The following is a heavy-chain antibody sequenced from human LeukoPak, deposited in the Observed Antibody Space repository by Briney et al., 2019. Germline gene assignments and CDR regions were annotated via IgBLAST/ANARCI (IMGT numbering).Heavy chain of an antibody. CDR2: IYYSGST. CDR1: GGSFSGYY. V-gene: IGHV4-34*09. D-gene: IGHD1-1*01. J-gene: IGHJ4*02. CDR3: ASGDNDPLFDY. Sequence: SETLSLTCAVYGGSFSGYYWSWIRQHPGKGLEWIGSIYYSGSTNYNPSLQGRVTISLDTSRNQFSLKLSSVTAADTAVYYCASGDNDPLFDYWGQGTLVTVSS.